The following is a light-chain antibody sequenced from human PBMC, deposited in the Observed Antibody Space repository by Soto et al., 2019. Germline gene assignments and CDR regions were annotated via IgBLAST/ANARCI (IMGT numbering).Light chain of an antibody. CDR3: QQYGSSPKT. CDR2: TAS. V-gene: IGKV3-20*01. J-gene: IGKJ1*01. Sequence: EIVLTQSPGTLSLSPGERATLSCRASQSVSSNYLAWFQQKPGQAPRLLIYTASSRVTGIPDRFSGSGSGTDFTLTISRLEPEDFAVYYCQQYGSSPKTFGQGTKVEI. CDR1: QSVSSNY.